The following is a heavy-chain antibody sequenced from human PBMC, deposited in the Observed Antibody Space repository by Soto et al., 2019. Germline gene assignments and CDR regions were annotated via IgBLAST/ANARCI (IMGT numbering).Heavy chain of an antibody. J-gene: IGHJ6*02. Sequence: GESLKISCKGSGYSFTSYWIGWVRQMPGKGLEWMGIIYPGDSDTRYSPSFQGQVTISADKSISTAYLQWSSLKASDTAMYYCARQKYSYGSYYYYGRDVWGQGTTVTVSS. CDR3: ARQKYSYGSYYYYGRDV. CDR2: IYPGDSDT. CDR1: GYSFTSYW. D-gene: IGHD5-18*01. V-gene: IGHV5-51*01.